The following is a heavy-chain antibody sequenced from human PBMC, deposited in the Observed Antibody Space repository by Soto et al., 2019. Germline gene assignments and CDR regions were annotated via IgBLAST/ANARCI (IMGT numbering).Heavy chain of an antibody. CDR2: INHSGST. J-gene: IGHJ4*02. CDR3: ARVGIAAAGKFDY. Sequence: LETLSLTCAVYGGSFSGYYWSWIRQPPGKGLEWIGEINHSGSTNYNPSLKSRVTISVDTSKNQFSLKLSSVTAADTAVYYCARVGIAAAGKFDYWDQGTLVTVS. CDR1: GGSFSGYY. V-gene: IGHV4-34*01. D-gene: IGHD6-13*01.